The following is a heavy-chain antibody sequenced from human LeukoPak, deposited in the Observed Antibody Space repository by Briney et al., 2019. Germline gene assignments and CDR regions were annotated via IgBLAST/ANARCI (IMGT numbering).Heavy chain of an antibody. J-gene: IGHJ4*02. V-gene: IGHV4-39*07. CDR2: IFSTGST. D-gene: IGHD2-2*01. CDR1: GDSINTSRYY. CDR3: AWGRQLNFFDL. Sequence: SETLSLTCTVAGDSINTSRYYCRWLRQPPGKGLQWIGSIFSTGSTYYNPSLKSRVTISIDTSKNHFSLRLNSVTAADTAVYYCAWGRQLNFFDLWGQGTLVTVSS.